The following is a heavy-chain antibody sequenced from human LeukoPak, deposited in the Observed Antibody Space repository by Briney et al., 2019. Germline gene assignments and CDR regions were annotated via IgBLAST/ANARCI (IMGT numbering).Heavy chain of an antibody. CDR1: GFTFSSYW. J-gene: IGHJ4*02. Sequence: GGSLRLSCAVSGFTFSSYWMHWVRQAPGKGLVWVSRINSDGSSTNYADSVRGRFTISRDNAKNTLYLQMNSPRAEDTAVYYCASLNVPATPHWGQGTLVTVSS. CDR2: INSDGSST. V-gene: IGHV3-74*01. CDR3: ASLNVPATPH. D-gene: IGHD2-15*01.